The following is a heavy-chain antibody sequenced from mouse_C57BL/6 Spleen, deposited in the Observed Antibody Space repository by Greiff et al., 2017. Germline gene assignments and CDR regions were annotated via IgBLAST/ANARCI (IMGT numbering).Heavy chain of an antibody. J-gene: IGHJ4*01. V-gene: IGHV1-64*01. D-gene: IGHD2-2*01. CDR1: GYTFTSYW. CDR2: IHPNSGST. Sequence: QVQLQQPGAELVKPGASVKLSCKASGYTFTSYWMHWVKQRPGQGLEWIGMIHPNSGSTNYNEKFKSKATLTVDKSSSTAYMQLSSLTSEDSAVYYCARGDDGYDEDYYAIDYWGQGTSVTVSS. CDR3: ARGDDGYDEDYYAIDY.